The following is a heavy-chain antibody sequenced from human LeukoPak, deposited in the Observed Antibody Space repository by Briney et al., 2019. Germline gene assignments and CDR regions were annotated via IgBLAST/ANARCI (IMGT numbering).Heavy chain of an antibody. CDR2: INHSGST. D-gene: IGHD3-10*01. J-gene: IGHJ6*02. Sequence: SETLSLTCAVYGGSFSGYYWSWIRQPPGKGLEWIGEINHSGSTNYSPSLKSRVTISVDTSKNQFSLKLSSVTAADTAVYYCARARRTYYYGSGSHTYYYYGMDVWGQGTTVTVSS. CDR3: ARARRTYYYGSGSHTYYYYGMDV. V-gene: IGHV4-34*01. CDR1: GGSFSGYY.